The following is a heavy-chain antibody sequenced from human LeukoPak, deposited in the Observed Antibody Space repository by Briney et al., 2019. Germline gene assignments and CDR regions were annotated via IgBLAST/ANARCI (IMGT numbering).Heavy chain of an antibody. J-gene: IGHJ6*03. CDR1: GGTFSSYA. Sequence: SVKVSCKASGGTFSSYAISWVRQAPGQGLEWMGRIIPILGIANYAQKFRGRVTITADKSTSTAYMELSSLRSEDTAVYYCAKSGSPFYYYYYMDVWGKGTTVTVSS. V-gene: IGHV1-69*04. CDR3: AKSGSPFYYYYYMDV. D-gene: IGHD1-26*01. CDR2: IIPILGIA.